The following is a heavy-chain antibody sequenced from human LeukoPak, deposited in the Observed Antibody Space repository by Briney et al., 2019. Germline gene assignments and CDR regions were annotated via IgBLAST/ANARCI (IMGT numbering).Heavy chain of an antibody. CDR2: INHSGST. CDR3: GRGATYYDILTGYYMPPRSFDY. Sequence: SETLSLTCAVYGGSFSGYYWSWIRQPPGKGLEWIGEINHSGSTNYNPSLKSRVTISVDTSKNQFSLKLSSVTAADTAVYYCGRGATYYDILTGYYMPPRSFDYWGQGTLVTVSS. V-gene: IGHV4-34*01. J-gene: IGHJ4*02. CDR1: GGSFSGYY. D-gene: IGHD3-9*01.